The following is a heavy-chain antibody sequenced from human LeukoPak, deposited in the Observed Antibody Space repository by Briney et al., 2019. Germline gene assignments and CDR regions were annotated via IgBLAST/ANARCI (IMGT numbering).Heavy chain of an antibody. CDR2: IIPIFGTA. J-gene: IGHJ6*04. D-gene: IGHD3-10*01. Sequence: WASVKVSCKASGGTFSSYAISWVRQAPGQGLEWMGGIIPIFGTANYAQKFQGRVTITADKSTSTAYMELSSLRSEDTAVYYCARGGSGSYFSRYYYYGVDVWGKGTTVTVSS. CDR3: ARGGSGSYFSRYYYYGVDV. CDR1: GGTFSSYA. V-gene: IGHV1-69*06.